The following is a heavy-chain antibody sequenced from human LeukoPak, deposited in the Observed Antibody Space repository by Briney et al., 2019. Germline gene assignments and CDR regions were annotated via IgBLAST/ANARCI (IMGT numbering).Heavy chain of an antibody. CDR3: AKLLRSGYYYFDY. J-gene: IGHJ4*02. CDR1: GFTFSSYA. Sequence: PGGSPRLSCAASGFTFSSYAMSWVRQAPGKGLEWVSAISGSGGSTYYADSVKGRFTISRDNSKNTLYLQMNSLRAEDTAVYYCAKLLRSGYYYFDYWGQGTLVTVSS. CDR2: ISGSGGST. V-gene: IGHV3-23*01. D-gene: IGHD3-3*01.